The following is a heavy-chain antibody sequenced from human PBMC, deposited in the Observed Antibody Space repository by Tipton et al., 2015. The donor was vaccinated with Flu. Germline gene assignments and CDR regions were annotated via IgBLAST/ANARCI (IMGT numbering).Heavy chain of an antibody. D-gene: IGHD3-10*01. CDR1: GFTFSSYG. V-gene: IGHV3-30*03. J-gene: IGHJ3*02. CDR3: ALEGTSAFDI. Sequence: QVQLVQSGGGVVQPGRSLRLSCAASGFTFSSYGMHWVRQAPGKGLEWVAVISYDGSNKYYADSVKGRFTISRDNSKNTLYLQMNSLRAEDTAVYYCALEGTSAFDIWGQGTMVTVSS. CDR2: ISYDGSNK.